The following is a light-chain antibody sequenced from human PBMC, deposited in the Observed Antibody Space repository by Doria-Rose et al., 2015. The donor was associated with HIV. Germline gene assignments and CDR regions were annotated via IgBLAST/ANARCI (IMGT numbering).Light chain of an antibody. CDR2: WAS. J-gene: IGKJ3*01. CDR3: QQYYDTPS. CDR1: QSLLYTSKHY. Sequence: DIQVTQSPESLGMSLGERATLNCESNQSLLYTSKHYLAWYQQKPGQPPTLLIYWASTRQSVVPARFSGSWSGTDFTLTISSLEAEDVAVYDCQQYYDTPSFGPGTTVDIK. V-gene: IGKV4-1*01.